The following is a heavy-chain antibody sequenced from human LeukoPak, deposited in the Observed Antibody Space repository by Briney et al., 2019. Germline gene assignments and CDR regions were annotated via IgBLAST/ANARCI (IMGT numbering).Heavy chain of an antibody. Sequence: GGSLRLSCAASGFTFSNYNMNWVRQAPGKGREGVSAIRSSTTYVYYADSVKSRFTISRDNAKTSLYLQMNSLRAEDTPVYYCARDSLTMIVGRQKRGLDYWGQGTLVTVSS. V-gene: IGHV3-21*01. CDR2: IRSSTTYV. CDR1: GFTFSNYN. D-gene: IGHD3-22*01. J-gene: IGHJ4*02. CDR3: ARDSLTMIVGRQKRGLDY.